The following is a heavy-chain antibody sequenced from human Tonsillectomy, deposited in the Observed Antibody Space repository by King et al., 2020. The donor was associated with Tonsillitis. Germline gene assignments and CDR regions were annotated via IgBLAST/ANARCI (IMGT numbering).Heavy chain of an antibody. Sequence: QLVQSGGGLVKPGGSLRLSCAASGFTFSTAWMSWVRQAPGKGLEWVGRIKSKSDGGTTDYAAPVKGRFTISRDDSKNTVYLQMNSQKTEDTAVYYCIAGTPFDSWGQGTLVTVSS. D-gene: IGHD1-1*01. J-gene: IGHJ4*02. V-gene: IGHV3-15*01. CDR2: IKSKSDGGTT. CDR3: IAGTPFDS. CDR1: GFTFSTAW.